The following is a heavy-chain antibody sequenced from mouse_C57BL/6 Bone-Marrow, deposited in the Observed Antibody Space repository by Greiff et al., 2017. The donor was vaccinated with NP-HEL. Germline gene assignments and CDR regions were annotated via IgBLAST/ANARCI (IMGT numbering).Heavy chain of an antibody. CDR1: GYTFTSYW. J-gene: IGHJ4*01. Sequence: QVQLQQPGAELVKPGASVKLSCKASGYTFTSYWMHWVKQRPGQGLEWIGMIHPNSGSTNYNEKFKSKATLTVAKSSSTAYMQLSSLTSEDSAVYYCARIDYSLFYAMDYWGQGTSVTVSS. CDR2: IHPNSGST. D-gene: IGHD2-12*01. CDR3: ARIDYSLFYAMDY. V-gene: IGHV1-64*01.